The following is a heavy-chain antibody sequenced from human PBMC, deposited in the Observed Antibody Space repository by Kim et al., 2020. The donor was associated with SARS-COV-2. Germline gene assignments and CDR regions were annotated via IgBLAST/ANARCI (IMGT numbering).Heavy chain of an antibody. J-gene: IGHJ4*02. CDR3: ARVNREVLVGVSSWLSSSLHKYYFDY. CDR1: GYTFTSYG. Sequence: ASVKVSCKASGYTFTSYGISWVRQAPGQGLEWMGWISAYNGNTNYAQKLQGRVTMTTDTSTSTAYMELRSLRSDDTAVYYCARVNREVLVGVSSWLSSSLHKYYFDYWGQGTLVTVSS. CDR2: ISAYNGNT. D-gene: IGHD6-13*01. V-gene: IGHV1-18*04.